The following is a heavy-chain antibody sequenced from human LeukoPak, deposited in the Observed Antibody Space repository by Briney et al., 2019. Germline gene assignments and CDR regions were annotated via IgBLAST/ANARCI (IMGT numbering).Heavy chain of an antibody. CDR1: GYTFTSYY. Sequence: ASVNVSFKASGYTFTSYYMHWVRQAPGKGLEWMGIINPSGGSKSYAQKFQGRVTMTRDMSTSTVYMELSSLRSEDTAVYYCARSIVGATLYYFDYWGQGTLVTVS. CDR2: INPSGGSK. CDR3: ARSIVGATLYYFDY. D-gene: IGHD1-26*01. J-gene: IGHJ4*02. V-gene: IGHV1-46*01.